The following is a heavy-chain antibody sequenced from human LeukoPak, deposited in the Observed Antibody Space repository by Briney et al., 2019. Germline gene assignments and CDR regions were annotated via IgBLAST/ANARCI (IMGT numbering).Heavy chain of an antibody. V-gene: IGHV1-2*02. J-gene: IGHJ5*02. Sequence: ASVKVSCKASGYTFSGYYIHWVRQAPGRGLEWVGWINARNGDTNYAQKFQGRVILTRDTSITTSYMEVISLTSDDTAVYYCARDRGPGTTYNWFDPWGQGTLVTVSS. CDR3: ARDRGPGTTYNWFDP. CDR2: INARNGDT. D-gene: IGHD2/OR15-2a*01. CDR1: GYTFSGYY.